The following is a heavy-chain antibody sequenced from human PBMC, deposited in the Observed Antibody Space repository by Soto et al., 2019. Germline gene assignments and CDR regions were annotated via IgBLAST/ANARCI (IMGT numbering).Heavy chain of an antibody. V-gene: IGHV4-59*01. D-gene: IGHD3-10*01. CDR2: IYYSGST. J-gene: IGHJ6*02. Sequence: PSETLSLTCTVSGGSISSYYWSWIRQPPGKGLEWIGYIYYSGSTNYNPSLKSRVTISVDTSKNQFSLKLSSVTAADTAVYYCARARLWFGDYYYYGMDVWGQGTTVTVSS. CDR3: ARARLWFGDYYYYGMDV. CDR1: GGSISSYY.